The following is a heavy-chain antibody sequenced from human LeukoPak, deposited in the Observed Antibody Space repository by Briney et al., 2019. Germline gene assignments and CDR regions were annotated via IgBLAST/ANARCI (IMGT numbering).Heavy chain of an antibody. CDR3: AREYRSTSLDY. CDR1: GYAFTDYA. D-gene: IGHD2-2*01. J-gene: IGHJ4*02. V-gene: IGHV1-3*03. Sequence: ASVKVSCKASGYAFTDYAIHWVRQAPGQRFEWMGWINAGNGNTKYSLEFQGRVTIARDTSASTAYMELSSLRSEDMAVFYCAREYRSTSLDYWGQGTLVTVSS. CDR2: INAGNGNT.